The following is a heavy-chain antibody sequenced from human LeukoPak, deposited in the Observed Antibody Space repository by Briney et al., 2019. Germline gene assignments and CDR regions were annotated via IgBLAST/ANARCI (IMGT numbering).Heavy chain of an antibody. J-gene: IGHJ4*02. V-gene: IGHV3-33*01. Sequence: RSLRLSCAASGFTFSSYGMHWVRQAPGKGLEWVAVIWYDGSNKYYADSVKGRFTISRDNSKNTLYLQMNSLRAEDTAVYYCARERARAAAIDYWGQGTLVTVSS. CDR3: ARERARAAAIDY. CDR1: GFTFSSYG. CDR2: IWYDGSNK. D-gene: IGHD6-13*01.